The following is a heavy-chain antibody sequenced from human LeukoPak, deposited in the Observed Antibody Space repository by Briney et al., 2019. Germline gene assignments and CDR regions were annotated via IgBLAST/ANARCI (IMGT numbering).Heavy chain of an antibody. V-gene: IGHV4-59*01. CDR3: ARHSDGYTYPLDY. CDR2: IHDTGGT. D-gene: IGHD5-24*01. J-gene: IGHJ4*02. Sequence: PSETLSLTCTVSGGSFSGFYWSWTRQPPGKGLEWVAFIHDTGGTNYHPSLERRVFTSAKTSNKQFTLKVSSLTAADTAVYYCARHSDGYTYPLDYWGQGTLVTVSS. CDR1: GGSFSGFY.